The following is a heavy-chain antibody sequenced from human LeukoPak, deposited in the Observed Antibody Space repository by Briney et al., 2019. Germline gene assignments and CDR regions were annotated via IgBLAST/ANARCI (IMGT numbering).Heavy chain of an antibody. J-gene: IGHJ6*03. V-gene: IGHV1-18*01. D-gene: IGHD3-3*01. CDR3: ARLGYYDFWSGYIAYYYYYMDV. CDR1: GYTFTSYG. CDR2: ISAYNGNT. Sequence: ASVKVSCKASGYTFTSYGISRVRQAPGQGLEWMGWISAYNGNTNYAQKLQGRVTMTTDTSTSTAYMELRSLRSDDTAVYYCARLGYYDFWSGYIAYYYYYMDVWGKGTTVTVSS.